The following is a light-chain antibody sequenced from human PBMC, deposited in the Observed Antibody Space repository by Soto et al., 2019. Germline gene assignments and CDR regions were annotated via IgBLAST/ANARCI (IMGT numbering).Light chain of an antibody. CDR2: DAS. Sequence: IQMTQSPSTLSASVGDTVTITCRASQTISVSLAWYRQKPGKAPNLLLYDASTLQEGVPSRFSGSGSGTEFTLTVTRLQPDDFATYFCQQDDKYSTFGHGTKVDVK. CDR3: QQDDKYST. CDR1: QTISVS. V-gene: IGKV1-5*01. J-gene: IGKJ1*01.